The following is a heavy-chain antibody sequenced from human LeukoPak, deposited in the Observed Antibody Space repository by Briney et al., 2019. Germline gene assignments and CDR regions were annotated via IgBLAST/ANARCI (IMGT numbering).Heavy chain of an antibody. CDR3: ARDRQFYYDSYGYSDY. J-gene: IGHJ4*02. CDR1: GFTFSSYA. D-gene: IGHD3-22*01. CDR2: ILYDGSNK. V-gene: IGHV3-30*04. Sequence: PGGSLRLSCEASGFTFSSYAMHWVRQAPGKGLEWVVLILYDGSNKYYADSVKGRFTISRDNAKNSLYLQMNSLRVEDTAVYYCARDRQFYYDSYGYSDYWGQGTLVTVSS.